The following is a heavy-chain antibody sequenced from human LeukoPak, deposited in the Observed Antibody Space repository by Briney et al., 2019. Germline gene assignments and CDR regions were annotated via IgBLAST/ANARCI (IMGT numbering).Heavy chain of an antibody. Sequence: PSETLSLTCTVSGGSISSVNYYWSWIRQPPGKGLEWIGYIYYTGSTSYNPSLKSRVTMSLDASKNQFSLELNSVTPADTAVYYCARGGNYWPQWWFDPWGRGTLVSVSS. J-gene: IGHJ5*02. CDR1: GGSISSVNYY. CDR3: ARGGNYWPQWWFDP. D-gene: IGHD1-26*01. CDR2: IYYTGST. V-gene: IGHV4-61*01.